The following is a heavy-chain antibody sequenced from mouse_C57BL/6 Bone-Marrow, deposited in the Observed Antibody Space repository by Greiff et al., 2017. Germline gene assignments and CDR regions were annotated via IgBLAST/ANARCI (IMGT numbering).Heavy chain of an antibody. CDR1: GFTFSSYA. J-gene: IGHJ3*01. V-gene: IGHV5-4*01. CDR2: ISDGGSYT. Sequence: EVQRVESGGGLVKPGGSLKLSCAASGFTFSSYAMSWVRQTPEKRLEWVATISDGGSYTYYPDNVKGRFTISRDNAKNHLYLQMSHLKSEDTAMYYWARVYDDDGAWFAYWGQGTLVTVSA. CDR3: ARVYDDDGAWFAY. D-gene: IGHD2-4*01.